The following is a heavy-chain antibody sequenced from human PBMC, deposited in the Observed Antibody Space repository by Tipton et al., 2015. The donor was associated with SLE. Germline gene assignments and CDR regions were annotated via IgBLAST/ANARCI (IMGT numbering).Heavy chain of an antibody. D-gene: IGHD6-13*01. V-gene: IGHV4-59*11. Sequence: TLSLTCTVSGGSISSHYWSWIRQPPGKGLEWIGYIYYSGSTNYNPSLKSRVTISVDTSKNQFSLKLSSVTAADTAVYYCASGYSSSSAQLWGQGTLVTVSS. J-gene: IGHJ1*01. CDR3: ASGYSSSSAQL. CDR1: GGSISSHY. CDR2: IYYSGST.